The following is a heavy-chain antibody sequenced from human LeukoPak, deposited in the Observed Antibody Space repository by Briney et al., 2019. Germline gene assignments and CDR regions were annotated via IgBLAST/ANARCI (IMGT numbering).Heavy chain of an antibody. V-gene: IGHV3-9*01. D-gene: IGHD6-19*01. J-gene: IGHJ4*02. CDR1: GFTFDDYA. CDR3: ASIAVAGGNIDY. CDR2: ISWNSGSI. Sequence: PGGSLRLSCAASGFTFDDYAMHWVRQAPGKGLEWVSGISWNSGSIGYADSVKGRFTISRDNAKNSLYLQMNSLRAEDTAVYYCASIAVAGGNIDYWGQGTLVTVSS.